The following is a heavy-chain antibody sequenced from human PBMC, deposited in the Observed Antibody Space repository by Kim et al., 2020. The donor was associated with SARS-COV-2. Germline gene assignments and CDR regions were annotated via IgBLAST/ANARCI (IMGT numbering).Heavy chain of an antibody. D-gene: IGHD3-22*01. CDR1: GFTFSAYA. V-gene: IGHV3-23*01. J-gene: IGHJ4*02. CDR3: AKRDYDDSNDYLPLLDY. Sequence: GGSLRLSCAGSGFTFSAYAMTWVRQAPGKGLEWVSAITGSGVTTYYSDDVRGRFTISRDNSKNTLYLQMNSLRAEDTAIYDCAKRDYDDSNDYLPLLDYWGPGTLVTVSS. CDR2: ITGSGVTT.